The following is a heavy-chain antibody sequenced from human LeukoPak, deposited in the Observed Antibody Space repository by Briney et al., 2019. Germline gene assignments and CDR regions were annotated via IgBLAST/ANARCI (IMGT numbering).Heavy chain of an antibody. CDR2: INQDGSQK. CDR3: ARASITMVRGVIIKSYGMDV. J-gene: IGHJ6*02. V-gene: IGHV3-7*01. CDR1: GFTFSDYW. Sequence: PGGSLRLSCAASGFTFSDYWMSWVRQAPGKGLEWVANINQDGSQKYYVDSVKGRFTISRDNAKNSLYLQMNSLRAEDTAVYYCARASITMVRGVIIKSYGMDVWGQGTTVTVSS. D-gene: IGHD3-10*01.